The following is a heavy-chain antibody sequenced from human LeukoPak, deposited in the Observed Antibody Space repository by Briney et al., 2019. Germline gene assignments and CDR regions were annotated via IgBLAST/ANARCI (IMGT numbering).Heavy chain of an antibody. Sequence: SETLSLTCTDSGGSISSSSYYWGWIRQPPGKGLEWIGSIYYSGSTYYNPSLKSRVTISVDTSKNQFSLKLSSVTAADTAVYYCARDSEYDSSGYYVWGQGTLVTVSS. CDR1: GGSISSSSYY. V-gene: IGHV4-39*07. D-gene: IGHD3-22*01. J-gene: IGHJ4*02. CDR3: ARDSEYDSSGYYV. CDR2: IYYSGST.